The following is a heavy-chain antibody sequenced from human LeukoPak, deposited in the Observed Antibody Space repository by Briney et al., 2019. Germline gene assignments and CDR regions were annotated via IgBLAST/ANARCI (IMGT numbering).Heavy chain of an antibody. V-gene: IGHV4-34*01. CDR2: INHSGST. Sequence: SETLSLTCAVYGGSFSGYYWSWIRQPPGKGLEWIGEINHSGSTNYNPSLKSRVTISVDTSKNQFSLKLSSVTAADTAVYYCARAPQTYYMDVWGKGTTVTVSS. J-gene: IGHJ6*03. CDR3: ARAPQTYYMDV. CDR1: GGSFSGYY.